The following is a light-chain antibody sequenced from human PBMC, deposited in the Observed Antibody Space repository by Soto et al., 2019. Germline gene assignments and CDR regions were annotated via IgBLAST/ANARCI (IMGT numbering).Light chain of an antibody. CDR1: QNITNN. CDR3: QQYYGLPPLT. Sequence: SVSAAPGQKVTITCQASQNITNNLSWYQQKPGKAPNLLIYHASKLAKGVTSRFSGSGSGTDFSFIITSLQREDLATYYCQQYYGLPPLTFGQGTRLENK. CDR2: HAS. V-gene: IGKV1-33*01. J-gene: IGKJ5*01.